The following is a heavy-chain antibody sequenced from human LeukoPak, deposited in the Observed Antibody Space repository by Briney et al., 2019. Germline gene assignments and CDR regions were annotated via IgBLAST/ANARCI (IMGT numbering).Heavy chain of an antibody. CDR1: GGSISSGGYY. CDR2: IYYSGST. CDR3: ARVTFGGWLQFD. J-gene: IGHJ4*02. Sequence: PSQTLSLTCTVSGGSISSGGYYWSWIRQHPGKGLEWIGYIYYSGSTYYNPSLKSRVTISVDTSKNQFSLKLSSVTAADTAVYYCARVTFGGWLQFDWSQGTLVTVSS. D-gene: IGHD5-24*01. V-gene: IGHV4-31*03.